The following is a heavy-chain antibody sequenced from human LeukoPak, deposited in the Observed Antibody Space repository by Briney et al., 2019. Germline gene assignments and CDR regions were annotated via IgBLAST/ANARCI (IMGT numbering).Heavy chain of an antibody. D-gene: IGHD6-19*01. CDR1: GFTFSTYW. CDR3: AREANSGYSSGDDAFDI. Sequence: GGSLRLSCAASGFTFSTYWMHWVRQAPGKGLVWVSRINGEGRSTSRADSVKGRCTISRDNAKNTLYLQMNSLRAEDTAVYYCAREANSGYSSGDDAFDIWGQGTMVTVSS. V-gene: IGHV3-74*01. CDR2: INGEGRST. J-gene: IGHJ3*02.